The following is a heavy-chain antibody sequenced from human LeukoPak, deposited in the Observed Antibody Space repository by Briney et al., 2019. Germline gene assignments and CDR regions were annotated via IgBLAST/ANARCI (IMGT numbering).Heavy chain of an antibody. CDR1: GYTFTSYG. J-gene: IGHJ3*02. CDR2: ISAYNGNT. Sequence: ASVKVSCKASGYTFTSYGISWVRQAPGQGLEWMGWISAYNGNTNYAQKLQGRVTMTTDTSTSTAYMELRSLRSEDTAVYYCARTNPIHDIVVVPAAINAFDIWGQGTMVTVSS. V-gene: IGHV1-18*01. CDR3: ARTNPIHDIVVVPAAINAFDI. D-gene: IGHD2-2*02.